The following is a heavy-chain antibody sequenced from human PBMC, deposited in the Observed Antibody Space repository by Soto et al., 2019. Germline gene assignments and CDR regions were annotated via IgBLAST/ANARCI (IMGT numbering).Heavy chain of an antibody. CDR3: ASSGAGSGDY. V-gene: IGHV4-59*01. D-gene: IGHD3-10*01. Sequence: PSETLSLTCTVSGGSMSVYSWSWIRHPPGRGLEWIGHISNSGTANYSPSLKSRLTMSVDTSKNQISLKVTSVTAADTAVYYCASSGAGSGDYWGQGILVTVSS. CDR1: GGSMSVYS. J-gene: IGHJ4*02. CDR2: ISNSGTA.